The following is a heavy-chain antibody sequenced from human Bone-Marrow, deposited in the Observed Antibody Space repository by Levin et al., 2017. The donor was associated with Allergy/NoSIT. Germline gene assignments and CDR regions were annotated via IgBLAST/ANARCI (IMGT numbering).Heavy chain of an antibody. CDR1: GFTFSSYW. CDR3: ASRGGTARPPPLDF. V-gene: IGHV3-7*01. J-gene: IGHJ4*02. Sequence: LSLTCAASGFTFSSYWMTWVRRAPGKGLEWVANINPDGGEKYYVDSVKGRFTISRDNAENSLYLHMTSLRAEDTAVYYCASRGGTARPPPLDFWGQGTLVTVSS. CDR2: INPDGGEK. D-gene: IGHD6-6*01.